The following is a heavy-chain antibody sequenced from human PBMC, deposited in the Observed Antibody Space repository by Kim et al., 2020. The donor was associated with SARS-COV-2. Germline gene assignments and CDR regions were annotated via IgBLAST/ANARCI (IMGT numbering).Heavy chain of an antibody. CDR3: ARSDYGSGNFDP. V-gene: IGHV4-39*01. J-gene: IGHJ5*02. D-gene: IGHD3-10*01. Sequence: YYNPSLKSRVTISVDTSKNQFSLKLSSVTAADTAVYYCARSDYGSGNFDPWGQGTLVTVSS.